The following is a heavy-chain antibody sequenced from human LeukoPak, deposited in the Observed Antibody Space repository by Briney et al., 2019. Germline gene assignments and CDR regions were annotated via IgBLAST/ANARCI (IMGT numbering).Heavy chain of an antibody. J-gene: IGHJ4*02. CDR2: IYYSGST. Sequence: PSETLSLTCTVSGGSVSSGSYYWSWIRQPPGKGLEWIGYIYYSGSTNYNPSLKSRVTISVDTSKNQFSLKLSSVTAADTAVYYCVRGSGYDPLDYWGQGTLVTVSS. V-gene: IGHV4-61*01. CDR3: VRGSGYDPLDY. CDR1: GGSVSSGSYY. D-gene: IGHD5-12*01.